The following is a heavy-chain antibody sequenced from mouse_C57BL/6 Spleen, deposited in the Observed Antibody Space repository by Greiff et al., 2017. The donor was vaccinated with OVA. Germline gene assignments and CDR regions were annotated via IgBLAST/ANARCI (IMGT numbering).Heavy chain of an antibody. J-gene: IGHJ2*01. V-gene: IGHV1-61*01. D-gene: IGHD1-1*01. CDR2: IYPSDSET. Sequence: VKLQQPGAELVRPGSSVKLSCKASGYTFTSYWMDWVKQRPGQGLEWIGNIYPSDSETHYNQKFKDKATLTVDKSSSTAYMQLSSLTSEDSAVYYCARIIPSITTVVATGNYFDYWGQGTTLTVSS. CDR1: GYTFTSYW. CDR3: ARIIPSITTVVATGNYFDY.